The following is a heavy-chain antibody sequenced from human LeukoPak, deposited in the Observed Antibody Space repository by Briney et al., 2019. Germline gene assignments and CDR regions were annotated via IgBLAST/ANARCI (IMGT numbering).Heavy chain of an antibody. J-gene: IGHJ3*02. CDR2: IKKDGSEK. V-gene: IGHV3-7*01. CDR3: ARGPTTWGPFDAFDI. CDR1: GFTFSSYW. Sequence: GGSLRLSCAASGFTFSSYWMSWVRQAPGKGLEWVANIKKDGSEKYYVDSVKGRFTISRDNAKTSLYLQMNSLRAEDTAVYYCARGPTTWGPFDAFDIWGQGTMVTVSS. D-gene: IGHD3-16*01.